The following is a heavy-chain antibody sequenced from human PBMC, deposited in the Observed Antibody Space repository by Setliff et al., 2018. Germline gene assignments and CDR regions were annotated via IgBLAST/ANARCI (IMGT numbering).Heavy chain of an antibody. CDR1: GFIFSTYW. J-gene: IGHJ5*01. Sequence: PGGSLRLSCAASGFIFSTYWMSWVRQAPGKGLEWVANIKQDGSDKYYVDSVKGRFTISRDNAKNSLYLQMNSLRAEDTATYYCARDRGGTNPWFDFWGQGTLVTV. CDR2: IKQDGSDK. D-gene: IGHD3-10*01. CDR3: ARDRGGTNPWFDF. V-gene: IGHV3-7*01.